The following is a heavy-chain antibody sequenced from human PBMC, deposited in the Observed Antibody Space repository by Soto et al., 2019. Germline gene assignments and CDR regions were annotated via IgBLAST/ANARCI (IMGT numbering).Heavy chain of an antibody. Sequence: SETLSLTCAVYGGSFSGYYWSWIRQPPGKGLEWIGEINHSGSTNYNPSLKSRVTISVDTSKNQFSLKLSSVTAADTAVYYCARLLFPNWFDPWGQGTLVTVSS. V-gene: IGHV4-34*01. J-gene: IGHJ5*02. CDR1: GGSFSGYY. CDR3: ARLLFPNWFDP. CDR2: INHSGST.